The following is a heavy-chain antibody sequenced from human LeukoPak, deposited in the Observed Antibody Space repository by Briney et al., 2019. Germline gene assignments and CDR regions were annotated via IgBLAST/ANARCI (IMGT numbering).Heavy chain of an antibody. CDR2: IRSSSTYI. V-gene: IGHV3-21*01. CDR3: ARDIVVVPAGGSPYYYYYYMDV. D-gene: IGHD2-2*01. Sequence: GGSPRLSCAASGFTFSSYSMNWVRQAPGKGLEWVSSIRSSSTYISYVDSVKGRFTVSRDNAKNSLYLQMNSLRAEDTAVYYCARDIVVVPAGGSPYYYYYYMDVWGKGTTVTVSS. J-gene: IGHJ6*03. CDR1: GFTFSSYS.